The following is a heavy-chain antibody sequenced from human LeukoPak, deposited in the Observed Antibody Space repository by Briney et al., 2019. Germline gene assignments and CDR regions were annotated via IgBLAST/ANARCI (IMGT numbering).Heavy chain of an antibody. V-gene: IGHV4-34*01. CDR1: GGSLSGYY. CDR2: INHSGST. J-gene: IGHJ4*02. D-gene: IGHD5-18*01. CDR3: ARLDTKIRGYSPIARKLDY. Sequence: KASETLSLTCAVYGGSLSGYYWSWIRQPPGKGLEWIGEINHSGSTNYNPSLKSRVTISVDTSKNQFSLKLSSVTAADTAVYYCARLDTKIRGYSPIARKLDYWGQGTLVTVSS.